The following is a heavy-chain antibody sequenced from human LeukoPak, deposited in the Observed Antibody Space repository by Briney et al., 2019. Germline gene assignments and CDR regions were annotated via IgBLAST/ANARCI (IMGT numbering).Heavy chain of an antibody. J-gene: IGHJ4*02. CDR3: AGSDSGWYY. V-gene: IGHV3-30-3*01. CDR2: ISYDGSNK. Sequence: GGSLRLSCAASGFTFSSYATHWVRQAPGKGLEWVAVISYDGSNKYYADSVKGRFTISRDNSKNTLYLQMNSLRAEDTAVYYCAGSDSGWYYWGQGTLVTVSS. CDR1: GFTFSSYA. D-gene: IGHD6-19*01.